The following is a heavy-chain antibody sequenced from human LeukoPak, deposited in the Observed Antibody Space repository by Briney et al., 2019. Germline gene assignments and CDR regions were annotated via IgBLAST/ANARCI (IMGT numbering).Heavy chain of an antibody. D-gene: IGHD1-26*01. J-gene: IGHJ4*02. CDR1: GGSFSRHA. Sequence: ASLKVSCKASGGSFSRHAISWVRQAPGQGLEWMGEIIPLFGTTHYAQKFQGRVTITTDESTSTGYVELSSVRSEDTAVYYCARGVIVAATHFDNWGQGTLVSVSS. CDR2: IIPLFGTT. CDR3: ARGVIVAATHFDN. V-gene: IGHV1-69*05.